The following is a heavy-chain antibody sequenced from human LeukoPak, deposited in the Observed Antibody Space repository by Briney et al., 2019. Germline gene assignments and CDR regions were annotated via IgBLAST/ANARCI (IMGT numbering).Heavy chain of an antibody. Sequence: GGSLRLSCAASGFTFSSFGMHWVRQAPGKGLEWVAVIWYDASDRYYADSVKGRFTISRDNAKNSLYLQMNSLRDEDTAVYFCARYGSGWGFDYWGQGTLVTVSS. CDR2: IWYDASDR. CDR1: GFTFSSFG. V-gene: IGHV3-33*01. CDR3: ARYGSGWGFDY. J-gene: IGHJ4*02. D-gene: IGHD6-19*01.